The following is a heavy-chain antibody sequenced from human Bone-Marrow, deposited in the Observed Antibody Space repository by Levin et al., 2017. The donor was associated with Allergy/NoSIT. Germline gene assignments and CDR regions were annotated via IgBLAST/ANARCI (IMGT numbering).Heavy chain of an antibody. J-gene: IGHJ3*02. D-gene: IGHD3-10*01. Sequence: PSETLSLTCAVSGGSISSGGYSWSWIRQPPGKGLEWIGYIYHSGSTYYNPSLKSRVTISVDRSKNQFSLKLSSVTAADTAVYYCARVVGYGSGSYYGAFDIWGQGTMVTVSS. CDR3: ARVVGYGSGSYYGAFDI. V-gene: IGHV4-30-2*01. CDR1: GGSISSGGYS. CDR2: IYHSGST.